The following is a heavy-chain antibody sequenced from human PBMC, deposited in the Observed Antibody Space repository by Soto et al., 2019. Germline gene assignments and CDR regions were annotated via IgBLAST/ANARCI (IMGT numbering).Heavy chain of an antibody. V-gene: IGHV3-30-3*01. CDR3: ARERSHSSPPYFDY. Sequence: VQLVESGGGVVQPGRSLRLSCAASGFTFSNYAMHWVRQAPGKGLEWVAVISYDGSNKYYADSVKGRFTISRDNSKNTVYLQMNSLRAEDTAVYYCARERSHSSPPYFDYWGQGTLVTVSS. J-gene: IGHJ4*02. D-gene: IGHD4-17*01. CDR1: GFTFSNYA. CDR2: ISYDGSNK.